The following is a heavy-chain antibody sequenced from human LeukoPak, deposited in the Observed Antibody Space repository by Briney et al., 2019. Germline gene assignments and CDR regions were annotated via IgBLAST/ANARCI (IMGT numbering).Heavy chain of an antibody. V-gene: IGHV3-33*06. CDR2: IWYDGSNK. J-gene: IGHJ4*02. D-gene: IGHD4-11*01. CDR3: ANGPPDTVTSTPFDY. Sequence: GGYLRLSCAASGFTFSSDGMYWGRQAPGKGLEWVAVIWYDGSNKYYADSVKVRFTISRDNSKNTLYLQMHSLRAEDAAVYACANGPPDTVTSTPFDYWGQGTLVTASS. CDR1: GFTFSSDG.